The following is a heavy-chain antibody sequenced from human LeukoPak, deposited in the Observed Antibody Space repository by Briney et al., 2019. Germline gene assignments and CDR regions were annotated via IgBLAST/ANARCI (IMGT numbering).Heavy chain of an antibody. J-gene: IGHJ6*03. CDR3: ARTGETPHGNFQRGGIDYYYYMDV. CDR2: IHTSGST. V-gene: IGHV4-4*07. Sequence: PSETLSLTCTVSGGSISSHYWSWIRQPAGKGLECIGHIHTSGSTNYNPSLKSRVTMSVDTSKNQFSLKLSSVTAADTAVYYCARTGETPHGNFQRGGIDYYYYMDVWGKGTTVTVSS. CDR1: GGSISSHY. D-gene: IGHD3-16*01.